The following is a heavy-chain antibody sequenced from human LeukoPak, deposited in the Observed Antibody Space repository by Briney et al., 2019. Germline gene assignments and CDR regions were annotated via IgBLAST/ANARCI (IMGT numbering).Heavy chain of an antibody. CDR3: ARDGSSWSHDAFDI. D-gene: IGHD6-13*01. V-gene: IGHV4-4*07. CDR2: IYTSGST. J-gene: IGHJ3*02. CDR1: CGSISSYY. Sequence: PSETLSLTCTVSCGSISSYYWSWIRQPAGKGLEWIGRIYTSGSTNYNPSLKSRVTMSVDTSKNQFSLQLSSVTAADTAVYYCARDGSSWSHDAFDIWGQGTMVTVSS.